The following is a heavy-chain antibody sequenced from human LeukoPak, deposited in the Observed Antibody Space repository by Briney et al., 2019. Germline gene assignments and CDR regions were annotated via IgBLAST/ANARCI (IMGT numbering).Heavy chain of an antibody. J-gene: IGHJ6*02. Sequence: SETLSLTCAVYGDSFSGYYWSWIRQPPGKGLEWIGEINDSGTTNYNPSLKSRVTISVDTSKNQFSLKLSSVTAADTAVYYCARGASCGGDCYWEDYYYYGTDVWGQGTTVTVSS. CDR1: GDSFSGYY. V-gene: IGHV4-34*01. D-gene: IGHD2-21*02. CDR2: INDSGTT. CDR3: ARGASCGGDCYWEDYYYYGTDV.